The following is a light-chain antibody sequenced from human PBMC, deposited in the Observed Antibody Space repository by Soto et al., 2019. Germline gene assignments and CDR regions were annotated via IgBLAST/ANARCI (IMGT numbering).Light chain of an antibody. J-gene: IGLJ2*01. CDR1: SSDVGAYKF. Sequence: QSALTQPPSASGSPGQSVTVSCTGTSSDVGAYKFVSWYQQHPGKVPKLLIYDVSNRPSGVSNRFSGSKSGNTASLTISGLQAEDEAEYYCSSYTRSTTLNVLFGGGTKVTVL. V-gene: IGLV2-14*01. CDR3: SSYTRSTTLNVL. CDR2: DVS.